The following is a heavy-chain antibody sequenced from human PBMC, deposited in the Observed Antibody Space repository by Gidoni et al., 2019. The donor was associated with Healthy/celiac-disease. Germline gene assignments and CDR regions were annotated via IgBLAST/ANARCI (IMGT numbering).Heavy chain of an antibody. CDR3: ARAWGDYYDSPDAFDI. CDR1: GGSVSSGSYY. V-gene: IGHV4-61*01. J-gene: IGHJ3*02. D-gene: IGHD3-22*01. Sequence: QVQLQESGPGLVKPSETLSLTCTVSGGSVSSGSYYWSWIRQPPGKGLEWIGSIYYSGSTNYNPSLKSRVTISVDTSKNQFSLKLSSVTAADTAVYYCARAWGDYYDSPDAFDIWGQGTMVTVSS. CDR2: IYYSGST.